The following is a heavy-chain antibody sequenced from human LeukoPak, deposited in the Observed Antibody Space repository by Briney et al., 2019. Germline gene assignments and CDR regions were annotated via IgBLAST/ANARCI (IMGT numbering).Heavy chain of an antibody. Sequence: ASVKVSCKASGYTFTSYGISWVRQAPGQGLEWMGWISAYNGNTNYAQKLQGRVTMTTDASTSTAYMELRSLRSDDTAVYYCARTSGSYYKGAFDYWGQGALVTVSS. CDR2: ISAYNGNT. D-gene: IGHD1-26*01. J-gene: IGHJ4*02. CDR3: ARTSGSYYKGAFDY. V-gene: IGHV1-18*01. CDR1: GYTFTSYG.